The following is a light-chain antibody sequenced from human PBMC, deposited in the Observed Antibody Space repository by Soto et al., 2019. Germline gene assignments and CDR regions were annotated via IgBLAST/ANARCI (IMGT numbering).Light chain of an antibody. CDR2: GAS. CDR1: QSVSSTY. CDR3: QQYGSSPRS. J-gene: IGKJ1*01. Sequence: EIVLTQSPGTLSLFPGERATLSCRASQSVSSTYLAWYQHKLGQAPRLLIYGASSKASGIPDRFSGSRSGTDFTLTISRLEPEDFAVYYCQQYGSSPRSFGQGTKVEVK. V-gene: IGKV3-20*01.